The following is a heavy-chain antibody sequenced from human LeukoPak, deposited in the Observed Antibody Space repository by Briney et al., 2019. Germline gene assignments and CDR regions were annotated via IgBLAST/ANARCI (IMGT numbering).Heavy chain of an antibody. Sequence: PGGSLRLSCAASGFTVSSNYMNWVRQALGKGLEWVSAISGSGGSTYYADSVKGRFTISRDNSKNTLYLQMNSLRAEDTAVYYCAKDRYGAVAGTGWFDPWGQGTLVTVSS. CDR2: ISGSGGST. D-gene: IGHD6-19*01. CDR3: AKDRYGAVAGTGWFDP. CDR1: GFTVSSNY. J-gene: IGHJ5*02. V-gene: IGHV3-23*01.